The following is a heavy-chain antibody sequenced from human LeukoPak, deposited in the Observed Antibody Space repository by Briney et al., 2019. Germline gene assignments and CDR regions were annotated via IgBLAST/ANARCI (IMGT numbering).Heavy chain of an antibody. CDR1: GFTLSSYW. CDR3: ARGYSSGWSTYFDY. CDR2: IKQDGSEK. V-gene: IGHV3-7*01. J-gene: IGHJ4*02. D-gene: IGHD6-19*01. Sequence: GGSLRLSCAASGFTLSSYWMSWVRQAPGKGLEWVANIKQDGSEKYYVDSVKGRFTISRDNAKNSLYLQMNSLRAEDTAVYYCARGYSSGWSTYFDYWGQGTLVTVSS.